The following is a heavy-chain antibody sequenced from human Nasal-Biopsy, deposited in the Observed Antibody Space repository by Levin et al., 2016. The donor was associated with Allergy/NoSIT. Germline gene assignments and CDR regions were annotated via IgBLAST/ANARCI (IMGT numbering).Heavy chain of an antibody. CDR3: AKLVGYTGYDSRVGYFDY. J-gene: IGHJ4*02. D-gene: IGHD5-12*01. CDR1: GFAFSDYG. Sequence: GESLKISCAASGFAFSDYGIHWVRQAPGRGLEWVALISFDGAKNYFADSVKGRFTISRDNSKNTVSLQMNSLRPEDTAVYYCAKLVGYTGYDSRVGYFDYWGQGTLVTVSS. V-gene: IGHV3-30*18. CDR2: ISFDGAKN.